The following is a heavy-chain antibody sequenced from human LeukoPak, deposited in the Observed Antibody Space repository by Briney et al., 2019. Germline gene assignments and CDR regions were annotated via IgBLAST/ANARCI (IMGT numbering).Heavy chain of an antibody. V-gene: IGHV3-23*01. CDR2: FSGGVNTT. CDR3: AKASRATCSGAFCYHFDS. D-gene: IGHD2-15*01. CDR1: GFTFSSYA. J-gene: IGHJ4*02. Sequence: GGSLRLSCAASGFTFSSYAMSWVRQAPGKGLEWVSTFSGGVNTTWHADSVKGRFTISRDNSKNTVYLQMNSLRAEDTAVYYCAKASRATCSGAFCYHFDSWGPGTLVTVSS.